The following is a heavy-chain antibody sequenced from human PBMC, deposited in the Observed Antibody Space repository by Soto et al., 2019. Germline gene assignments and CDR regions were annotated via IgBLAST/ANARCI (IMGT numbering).Heavy chain of an antibody. V-gene: IGHV3-23*01. Sequence: EVHLLESGGGLVQPGGSLRLSCTASGFPFGNYAMYWVRQAPGKGLEWVSGISVGGAGTNYADSVKGRFPGSRDNSRNTMYLKMNSLRAEDTAVYYCAKEPRLHLAYWCQGPLVNVAS. CDR3: AKEPRLHLAY. J-gene: IGHJ4*02. CDR1: GFPFGNYA. D-gene: IGHD4-4*01. CDR2: ISVGGAGT.